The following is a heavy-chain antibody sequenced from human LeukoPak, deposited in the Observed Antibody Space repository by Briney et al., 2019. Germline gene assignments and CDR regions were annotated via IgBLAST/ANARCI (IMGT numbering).Heavy chain of an antibody. CDR2: IYPGDSDT. V-gene: IGHV5-51*01. CDR3: ARWAPLGPYYYDSSGYYPDYFDY. J-gene: IGHJ4*02. D-gene: IGHD3-22*01. Sequence: GESLKISCKGSGYSFTSYWIGWVRQMPGKGLGWMGIIYPGDSDTRYSPSFQGQVTISADKSISTAYLQWSSLKASDTAMYYCARWAPLGPYYYDSSGYYPDYFDYWGQGTLVTVSS. CDR1: GYSFTSYW.